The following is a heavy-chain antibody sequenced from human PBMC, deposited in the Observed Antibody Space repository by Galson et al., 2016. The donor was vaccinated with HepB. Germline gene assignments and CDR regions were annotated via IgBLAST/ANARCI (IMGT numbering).Heavy chain of an antibody. CDR2: VYHSGTT. CDR3: ARHVSITWSHYFDY. V-gene: IGHV4-39*01. D-gene: IGHD6-13*01. J-gene: IGHJ4*02. Sequence: ETLSLTCTVSGDYISSSRYYWGWNRQPPGKGLEWIGTVYHSGTTYYNPSLESRVTISVDTSKNQFSLRLTSVTAAGTAVYYCARHVSITWSHYFDYWGQGTLVTVSS. CDR1: GDYISSSRYY.